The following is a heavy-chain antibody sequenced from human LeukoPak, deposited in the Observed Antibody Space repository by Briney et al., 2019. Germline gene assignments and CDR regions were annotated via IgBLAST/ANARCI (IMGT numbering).Heavy chain of an antibody. CDR2: IKQDGSAT. Sequence: GGSLRLSCAASGFTFTTYWMTWVRQAPGKGLEWVANIKQDGSATYYADSMKGRFTISRDNAKNSLYLQMNSLRADDTAVYYRATSLDTAGGPYWGQGTLVTVSS. J-gene: IGHJ4*02. CDR1: GFTFTTYW. CDR3: ATSLDTAGGPY. D-gene: IGHD5-18*01. V-gene: IGHV3-7*01.